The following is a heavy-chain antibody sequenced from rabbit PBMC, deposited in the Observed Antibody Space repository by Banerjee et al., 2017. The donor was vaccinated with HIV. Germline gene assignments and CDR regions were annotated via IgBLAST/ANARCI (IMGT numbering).Heavy chain of an antibody. V-gene: IGHV1S40*01. Sequence: QSLEESGGDLVKPGASLTLTCTASGFSFSSSYWICWVRQAPGKGLEWIACIYAGSSGNTDYASWAKGRFTISKTSSTTVTLQMTSLTVADTATYFCARDGVGYTFDLELWGQGTLVTVS. D-gene: IGHD3-1*01. J-gene: IGHJ4*01. CDR2: IYAGSSGNT. CDR1: GFSFSSSYW. CDR3: ARDGVGYTFDLEL.